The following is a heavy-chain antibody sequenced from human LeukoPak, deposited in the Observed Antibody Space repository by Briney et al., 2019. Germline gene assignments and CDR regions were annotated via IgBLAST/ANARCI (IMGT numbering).Heavy chain of an antibody. Sequence: GGSLRLSCAASGFTVSSNYMSWVRQAPGKGLEWVSVIYSGGSTYYADSVKGRFTISRDNSKNALYLQMNSLRAEDTAVYYCASTFYGDSPPYWGQGTLVTVSS. CDR2: IYSGGST. J-gene: IGHJ4*02. CDR3: ASTFYGDSPPY. D-gene: IGHD4-17*01. CDR1: GFTVSSNY. V-gene: IGHV3-66*01.